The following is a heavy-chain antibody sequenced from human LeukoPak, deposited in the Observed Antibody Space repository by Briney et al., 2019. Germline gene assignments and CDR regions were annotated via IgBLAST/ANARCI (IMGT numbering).Heavy chain of an antibody. J-gene: IGHJ4*02. CDR3: AREGSGGDFDY. CDR2: ISYDGSNK. D-gene: IGHD3-10*01. CDR1: GFTFSSYA. V-gene: IGHV3-30-3*01. Sequence: GGSLRLSCAASGFTFSSYAMHWVRQAPGKGLEWVAVISYDGSNKYYADSVKGRFTISRDNSKNTLYLQMNNLRAEDTAVYYCAREGSGGDFDYWGQGTLVTVSS.